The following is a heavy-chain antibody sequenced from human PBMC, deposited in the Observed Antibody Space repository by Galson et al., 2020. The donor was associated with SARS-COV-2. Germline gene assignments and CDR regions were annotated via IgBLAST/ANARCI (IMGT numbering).Heavy chain of an antibody. CDR2: IYYSGST. D-gene: IGHD2-2*02. CDR1: GGSISSGGYY. V-gene: IGHV4-31*03. Sequence: SETLSLTCTVSGGSISSGGYYWSWIRQHPGKGLEWIGYIYYSGSTYYNPSLKSRVTISVDTSKNQFSLKLSSVTAADTAVYYCARWEVVPAAIRPRGWYYYYGMDVWCQGTTVTVSS. J-gene: IGHJ6*02. CDR3: ARWEVVPAAIRPRGWYYYYGMDV.